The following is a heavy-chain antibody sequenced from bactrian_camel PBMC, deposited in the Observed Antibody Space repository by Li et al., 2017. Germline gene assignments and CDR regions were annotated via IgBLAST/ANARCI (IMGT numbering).Heavy chain of an antibody. CDR1: GNPDSDSL. CDR2: AGDDDVT. Sequence: HVQLVESGGGSVQAGGSLRLSCAASGNPDSDSLLCMAWFRQAPGKEREGVAAAGDDDVTSYTDSVKGRFTISKDNVKNILTPQMNSLKFEDTGIYYCAADRCKLLVAGAPNFWGQGTQVTVS. V-gene: IGHV3S53*01. CDR3: AADRCKLLVAGAPNF. D-gene: IGHD1*01. J-gene: IGHJ4*01.